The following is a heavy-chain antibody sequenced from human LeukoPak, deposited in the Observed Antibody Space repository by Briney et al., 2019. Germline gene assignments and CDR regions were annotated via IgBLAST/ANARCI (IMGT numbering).Heavy chain of an antibody. V-gene: IGHV1-24*01. D-gene: IGHD2-21*01. Sequence: ASVKVSCKVSGYTLTELSMHWVRQAPGKGLEWMGGFDPEDGETMYAQKFQGRVTMTEDTSTDTAYMELSSLRSEDTALHFCAAMFHEQVVIFEYWGQGALVTVSS. CDR3: AAMFHEQVVIFEY. CDR1: GYTLTELS. J-gene: IGHJ4*02. CDR2: FDPEDGET.